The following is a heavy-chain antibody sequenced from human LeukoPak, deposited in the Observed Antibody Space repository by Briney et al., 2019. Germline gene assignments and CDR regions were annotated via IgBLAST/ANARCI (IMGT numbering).Heavy chain of an antibody. CDR1: GYTFTSYY. V-gene: IGHV1-46*01. CDR3: AREGGTTVVTRYYFDY. CDR2: INPSGGST. J-gene: IGHJ4*02. D-gene: IGHD4-23*01. Sequence: ASVKVSCKASGYTFTSYYMHWVRQAPGQGLEWMGIINPSGGSTSYAQKFPGRVTMTRDTSTSTVYMELSSLRSEDTAVYYCAREGGTTVVTRYYFDYWGQGTLVTVSS.